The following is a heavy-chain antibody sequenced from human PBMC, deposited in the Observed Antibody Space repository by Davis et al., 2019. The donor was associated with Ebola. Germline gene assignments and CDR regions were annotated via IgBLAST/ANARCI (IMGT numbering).Heavy chain of an antibody. Sequence: GESLKISCKGSGYTFTTYWIGWVRQMPGKGLEWMGIIYPSDSDTRYSPSFQGQVTISADKSISTAYLQWSSLKASDTAMYYCARRGGWSGAFLDYWGQGTLVTVSS. V-gene: IGHV5-51*01. CDR1: GYTFTTYW. CDR2: IYPSDSDT. CDR3: ARRGGWSGAFLDY. D-gene: IGHD3-3*02. J-gene: IGHJ4*02.